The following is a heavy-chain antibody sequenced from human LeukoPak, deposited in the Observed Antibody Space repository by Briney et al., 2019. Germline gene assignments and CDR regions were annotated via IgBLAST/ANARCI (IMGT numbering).Heavy chain of an antibody. CDR3: ARIGTYCGGDCSEIDY. D-gene: IGHD2-21*02. CDR2: ISSSSSTI. CDR1: GFTFSSYS. J-gene: IGHJ4*02. V-gene: IGHV3-48*01. Sequence: GGSLRLSCAASGFTFSSYSMNWVRQAPGKGLEWVSYISSSSSTIYYADSVKGRFTISRDNAKNSLYLQMNSLRAEDTAVYYCARIGTYCGGDCSEIDYWGQGTLVTVSS.